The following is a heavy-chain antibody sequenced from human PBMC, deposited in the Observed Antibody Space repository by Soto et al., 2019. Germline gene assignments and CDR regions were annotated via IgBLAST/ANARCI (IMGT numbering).Heavy chain of an antibody. CDR3: AREGLNCTNGVCYGGDFDY. Sequence: QVQLVQSGAEVKKPGASVKVSCKASGYTFTSYAMHWVRQAPGQRLEWMGWINAGNGNTKYSQKFQGRVTITRDASASTAYMELSSLRSEDTAVYYCAREGLNCTNGVCYGGDFDYWGQGTLVTVSS. D-gene: IGHD2-8*01. CDR2: INAGNGNT. J-gene: IGHJ4*02. V-gene: IGHV1-3*01. CDR1: GYTFTSYA.